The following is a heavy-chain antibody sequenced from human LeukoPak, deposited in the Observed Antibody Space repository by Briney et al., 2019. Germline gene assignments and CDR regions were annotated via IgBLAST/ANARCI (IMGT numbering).Heavy chain of an antibody. CDR2: IYTGGST. CDR1: GGSISSGSYY. V-gene: IGHV4-61*02. J-gene: IGHJ4*02. Sequence: PSQTLSLTCTVSGGSISSGSYYWSWIRQPAGKGLAWIGRIYTGGSTNYNPSLKSRVTVSIDTSKNQFSLKLSSVTAADTAVYYCAIITLDFWSGYFDYWGPRTLVTVSS. D-gene: IGHD3-3*01. CDR3: AIITLDFWSGYFDY.